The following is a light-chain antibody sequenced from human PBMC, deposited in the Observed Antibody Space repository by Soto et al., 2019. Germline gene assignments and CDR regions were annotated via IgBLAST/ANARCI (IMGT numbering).Light chain of an antibody. CDR2: GAS. V-gene: IGKV3-20*01. CDR3: QHYGSSPGLT. Sequence: EIVLTQSPGTLSLSPGERATLSCRASQSVSSSYLAWYHQKPGQAXXLLLYGASSRATGIPDRFSGSGSGTDFTLTISRLESEDSAVYYGQHYGSSPGLTFGGGTKVDIK. CDR1: QSVSSSY. J-gene: IGKJ4*01.